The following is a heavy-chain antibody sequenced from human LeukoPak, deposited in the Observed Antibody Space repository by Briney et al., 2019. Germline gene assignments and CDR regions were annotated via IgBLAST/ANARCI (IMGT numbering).Heavy chain of an antibody. J-gene: IGHJ5*02. Sequence: TLSLTCTVSGASISSGTYSWSWIRQPPGEGLEWIGYIYHTGSTYYNPSLKGRVTISVDRSKNQFSLNLNFVTAADTALYYCARGDGSGSGRWFDPWGQGTLITVSS. V-gene: IGHV4-30-2*01. D-gene: IGHD3-10*01. CDR2: IYHTGST. CDR1: GASISSGTYS. CDR3: ARGDGSGSGRWFDP.